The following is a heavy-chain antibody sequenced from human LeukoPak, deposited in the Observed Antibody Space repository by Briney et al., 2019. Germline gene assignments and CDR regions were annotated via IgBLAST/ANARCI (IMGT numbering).Heavy chain of an antibody. CDR2: IWHDGSNK. J-gene: IGHJ4*01. Sequence: PGGSLRLSCAASGFTFSNYGMHWVRQAPGRGLEGVAVIWHDGSNKYYADSVKGGLTISRDNYKKTLYLQMNRLRGEDTAMYYCANRFDYWGHGTLVTVSS. CDR1: GFTFSNYG. CDR3: ANRFDY. V-gene: IGHV3-33*06.